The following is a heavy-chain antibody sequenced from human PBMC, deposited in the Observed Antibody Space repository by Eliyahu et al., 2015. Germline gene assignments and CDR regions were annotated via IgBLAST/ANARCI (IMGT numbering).Heavy chain of an antibody. CDR1: GXSLSNARMG. Sequence: QVTLKESGPVLVKPTETLTLTCTXSGXSLSNARMGXXWIRQPPGXALEWLAHIFSNXEKSYSTSXKSRLTIXKDTSKSQVVLTMTNMDPVDTATYYCARSHCSGGSCYSSYYYYYGMDVWGQGTTVTVSS. V-gene: IGHV2-26*01. D-gene: IGHD2-15*01. CDR2: IFSNXEK. J-gene: IGHJ6*02. CDR3: ARSHCSGGSCYSSYYYYYGMDV.